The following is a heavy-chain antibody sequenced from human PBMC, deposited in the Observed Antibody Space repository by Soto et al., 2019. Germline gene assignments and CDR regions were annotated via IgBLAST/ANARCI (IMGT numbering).Heavy chain of an antibody. J-gene: IGHJ4*02. CDR1: GFTFGHYA. CDR2: ISYDGDNE. D-gene: IGHD5-12*01. V-gene: IGHV3-30*18. CDR3: AKEPIVAGAYYFYS. Sequence: GGSLRLSCAASGFTFGHYAMHWVRQAPGKGLEWLAIISYDGDNEYYAGSVRGRFTISRDNSKNMLYLQMNTLRAEDTAVYYCAKEPIVAGAYYFYSRGQGTLVTVSS.